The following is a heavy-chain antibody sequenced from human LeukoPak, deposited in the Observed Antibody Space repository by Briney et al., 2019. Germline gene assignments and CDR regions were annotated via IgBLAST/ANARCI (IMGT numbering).Heavy chain of an antibody. CDR1: GGSISSFY. J-gene: IGHJ6*02. D-gene: IGHD6-13*01. CDR3: AREEQQLVGYYGMDV. Sequence: PSETLSLTCAVSGGSISSFYWSWVRQPPGKGLEWIGNIHYNGSANYNPSLRSRVTISVDTSKTQFSLKLSSVTAADTAVYYCAREEQQLVGYYGMDVWGQGTTVTVSS. V-gene: IGHV4-59*12. CDR2: IHYNGSA.